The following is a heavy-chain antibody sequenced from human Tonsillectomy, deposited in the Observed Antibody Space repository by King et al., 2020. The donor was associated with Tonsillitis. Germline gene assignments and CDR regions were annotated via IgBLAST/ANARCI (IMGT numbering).Heavy chain of an antibody. CDR3: AHLKAGDNYFDY. CDR2: IYWDDDK. V-gene: IGHV2-5*02. D-gene: IGHD1-26*01. CDR1: GFSVSTSGEG. J-gene: IGHJ4*02. Sequence: ITLKESGPTLVKPTQTLTLTCTLSGFSVSTSGEGVGWIRQPPGKALEWLALIYWDDDKRYSPSLKGRLTITKDTSKNQVVLTMTNMELVDTATYYCAHLKAGDNYFDYGGQGTLVTVSS.